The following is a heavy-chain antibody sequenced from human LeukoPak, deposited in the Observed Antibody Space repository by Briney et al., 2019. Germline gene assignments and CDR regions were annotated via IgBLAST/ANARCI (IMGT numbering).Heavy chain of an antibody. CDR3: TTLAPAAHSDY. D-gene: IGHD6-13*01. Sequence: ASVKVSCKASGYTFTGYYMHWVRQAPGQGLEWMGRINPNSGGTNYAQKFQGRVTMTRDTSISTAYMELSRLRSDDTAVYYCTTLAPAAHSDYWGQGTLVTVSS. CDR2: INPNSGGT. V-gene: IGHV1-2*06. CDR1: GYTFTGYY. J-gene: IGHJ4*02.